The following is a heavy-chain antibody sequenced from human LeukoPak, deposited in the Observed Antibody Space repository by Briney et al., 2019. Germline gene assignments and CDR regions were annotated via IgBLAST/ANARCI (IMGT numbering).Heavy chain of an antibody. Sequence: GRSLRLSCAASGFTLSSHAIHWVRQAPGKGLEWVSYISSSGSTIYYADSVKGRFTISRDNAKNSLYLQMNSLRAEDTAVYYCARSLGYCSSTSCYQDDYWGQGTLVTVSS. CDR3: ARSLGYCSSTSCYQDDY. D-gene: IGHD2-2*01. CDR2: ISSSGSTI. V-gene: IGHV3-48*03. J-gene: IGHJ4*02. CDR1: GFTLSSHA.